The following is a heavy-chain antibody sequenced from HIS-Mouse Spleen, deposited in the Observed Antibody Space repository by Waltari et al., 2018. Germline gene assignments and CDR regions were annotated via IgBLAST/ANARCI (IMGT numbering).Heavy chain of an antibody. D-gene: IGHD3-3*01. CDR2: IYYSGST. Sequence: KGLEWIGYIYYSGSTYYNPSLKSRVTISVDTSKNQFSLKLSSVTAADTAVYYCARSPYYDFWSGYSDNWFDPWGQGTLVTVSS. V-gene: IGHV4-31*02. J-gene: IGHJ5*02. CDR3: ARSPYYDFWSGYSDNWFDP.